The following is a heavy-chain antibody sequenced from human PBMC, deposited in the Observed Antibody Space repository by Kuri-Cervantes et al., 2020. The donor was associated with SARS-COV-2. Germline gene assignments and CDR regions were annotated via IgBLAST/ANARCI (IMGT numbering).Heavy chain of an antibody. CDR2: ISSSDSTI. D-gene: IGHD3-3*01. CDR1: GFTFSDYS. CDR3: ARDHAVLRFLEDPMDV. V-gene: IGHV3-11*04. J-gene: IGHJ6*02. Sequence: GESLKISCAASGFTFSDYSMSWIRQAPGKGLEWVSDISSSDSTIYYADSVKGRFTISRDNSKNTLYLQMNSLRAEDTAVYYCARDHAVLRFLEDPMDVWGQGTTVTVSS.